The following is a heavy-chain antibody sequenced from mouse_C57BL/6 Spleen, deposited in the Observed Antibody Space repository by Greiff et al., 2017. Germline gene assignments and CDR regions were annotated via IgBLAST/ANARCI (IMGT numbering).Heavy chain of an antibody. V-gene: IGHV1-64*01. J-gene: IGHJ3*01. D-gene: IGHD1-1*01. Sequence: QVQLQQPGAELVKPGASVKLSCKASGYTFTSYWMHWVKQRPGQGLEWIGMIHPNSGSTNYNEKFKGKATLTVDKSSSSAYMQLSSLTSEDSAVYYCARDYGSSFWFADWGQGTLLTVSA. CDR1: GYTFTSYW. CDR2: IHPNSGST. CDR3: ARDYGSSFWFAD.